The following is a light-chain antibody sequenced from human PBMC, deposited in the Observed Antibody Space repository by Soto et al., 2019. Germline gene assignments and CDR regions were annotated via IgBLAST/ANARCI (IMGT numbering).Light chain of an antibody. J-gene: IGKJ1*01. V-gene: IGKV3-15*01. Sequence: ETVMTQSPATLSVSPGGRATLPCRASQSISDTLAWYQHKPGQAPRLLIYGASARATGFPARFSGSGSGTDFTLTISSLQSEDFAVYYCQQYNNWPWTFGQGTKVDIK. CDR3: QQYNNWPWT. CDR2: GAS. CDR1: QSISDT.